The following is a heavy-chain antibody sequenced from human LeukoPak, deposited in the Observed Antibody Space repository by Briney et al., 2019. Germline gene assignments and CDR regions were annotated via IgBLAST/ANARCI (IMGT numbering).Heavy chain of an antibody. CDR1: GFTFDDYG. CDR2: INWNGGST. CDR3: ARDQYSGYDWDYFDY. J-gene: IGHJ4*02. V-gene: IGHV3-20*04. Sequence: GGSLRLSCAASGFTFDDYGMSWVRQAPGKGLEWVSGINWNGGSTGYADSVKGRFTIPRDNAKNSLYLQMNSLRAEDTALYYCARDQYSGYDWDYFDYWGQGTLVTVSS. D-gene: IGHD5-12*01.